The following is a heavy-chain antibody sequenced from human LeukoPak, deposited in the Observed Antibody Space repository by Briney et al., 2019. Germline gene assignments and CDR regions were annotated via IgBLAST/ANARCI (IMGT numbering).Heavy chain of an antibody. CDR3: AKDSKGRITIFGVVTLGAFDI. J-gene: IGHJ3*02. CDR1: GFTFSSYA. CDR2: ISGSGGST. D-gene: IGHD3-3*01. V-gene: IGHV3-23*01. Sequence: GGTLRLSCAASGFTFSSYAMSWVRQAPGKGLEWVSAISGSGGSTYYADAVTGRFTISRDNSKNTLYLQMNSLRAEDTAVYYCAKDSKGRITIFGVVTLGAFDIWGQGTMVTVSS.